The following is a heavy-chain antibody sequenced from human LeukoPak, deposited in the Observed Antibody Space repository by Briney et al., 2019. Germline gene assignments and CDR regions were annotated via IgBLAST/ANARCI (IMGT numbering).Heavy chain of an antibody. V-gene: IGHV3-74*01. CDR3: ARHYYGSGTYYNF. J-gene: IGHJ4*02. D-gene: IGHD3-10*01. CDR2: INTDGSII. Sequence: GGSLRLSCVASGFTFTSYWMHWVRQAPEKGLVWVSRINTDGSIIDYADSVKGRFTISRDNAKNTLYLQMNNLRAEDTAVYYCARHYYGSGTYYNFWGQGTLVTVSS. CDR1: GFTFTSYW.